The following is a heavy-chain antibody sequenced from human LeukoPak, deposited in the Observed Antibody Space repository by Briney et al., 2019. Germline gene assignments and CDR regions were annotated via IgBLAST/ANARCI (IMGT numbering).Heavy chain of an antibody. D-gene: IGHD3-10*01. J-gene: IGHJ4*02. V-gene: IGHV4-39*01. CDR1: GGSISSSSYY. CDR3: ARHVSSMVRGLMYFDY. CDR2: LYYSGST. Sequence: SETLSLTCSVSGGSISSSSYYWGWIRQPPGEGLEGIGSLYYSGSTYYNASLKSRVTISVDTYKNQFSLKLNSVTAADTAVYYCARHVSSMVRGLMYFDYWGQGTLVTVSS.